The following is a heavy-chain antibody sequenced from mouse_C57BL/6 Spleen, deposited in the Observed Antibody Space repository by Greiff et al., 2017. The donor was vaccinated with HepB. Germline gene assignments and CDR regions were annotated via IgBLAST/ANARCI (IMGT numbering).Heavy chain of an antibody. D-gene: IGHD2-1*01. CDR3: TREGGWGNYYFDY. CDR1: GYTFTSYW. J-gene: IGHJ2*01. V-gene: IGHV1-5*01. CDR2: IYPGNSDT. Sequence: VHVKQSGTVLARPGASVKMSCKTSGYTFTSYWMHWVKQRPGQGLEWIGAIYPGNSDTSYNQKFKGKAKLTAVTSASTAYMELSSLTNEDSAVYYCTREGGWGNYYFDYWGQGTTLTVSS.